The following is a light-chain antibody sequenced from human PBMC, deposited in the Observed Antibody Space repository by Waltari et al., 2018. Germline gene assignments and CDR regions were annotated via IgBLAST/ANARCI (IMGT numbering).Light chain of an antibody. J-gene: IGLJ3*02. CDR2: RNN. CDR1: YSNIGSNY. Sequence: QSVLTQPPSASGTPGQRVTISCSGSYSNIGSNYVYWYQQLPGTAPNLLIHRNNQRPSGVPDRFSGSKSDTSASLAISGLRSEDEADYYCAAWDDSLSGGVFGGGTKLTVL. CDR3: AAWDDSLSGGV. V-gene: IGLV1-47*01.